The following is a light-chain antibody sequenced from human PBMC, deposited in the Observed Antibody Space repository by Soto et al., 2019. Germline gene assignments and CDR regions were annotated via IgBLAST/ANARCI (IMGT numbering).Light chain of an antibody. J-gene: IGKJ4*01. V-gene: IGKV4-1*01. CDR3: QQYYSTPLT. CDR1: QSVLYSSNNKNY. CDR2: WAS. Sequence: DIVMTQSPDSLAVSLGERATINCKSSQSVLYSSNNKNYLAWYQQKPEQPPKLLIYWASTRESGVPDRFSGSGSGTDFTLTIGSLQAEDVAVYYCQQYYSTPLTFGGGTKVDIK.